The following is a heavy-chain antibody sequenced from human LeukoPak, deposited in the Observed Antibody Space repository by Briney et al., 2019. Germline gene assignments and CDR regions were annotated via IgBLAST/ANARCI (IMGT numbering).Heavy chain of an antibody. CDR3: ARDYGGAAAAD. CDR2: ISRDSTTM. Sequence: PGGSLRLSCAASLFSFSDFSMAWIRQAPGKGLEWVSYISRDSTTMYSADSVKGRFTNSRDNGKNSLYLQMNSLRAEDTAVYYCARDYGGAAAADWGQGTLVTVSS. CDR1: LFSFSDFS. V-gene: IGHV3-11*01. J-gene: IGHJ4*02. D-gene: IGHD6-13*01.